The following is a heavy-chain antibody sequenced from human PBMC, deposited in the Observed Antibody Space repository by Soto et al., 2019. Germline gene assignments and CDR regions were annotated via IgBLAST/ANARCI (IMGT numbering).Heavy chain of an antibody. V-gene: IGHV3-74*01. CDR2: IDPAGSRT. CDR1: GFSLSTYW. Sequence: VQLVESGGGLFQPGGSLRLSCLASGFSLSTYWVHWVRQAPGKGLVWVSRIDPAGSRTNSADSVQGRCTVSRDNAENMVYLHVNSLRAEDTAVYYCVGDFSGGREIWGQGTMVTVSS. J-gene: IGHJ3*02. D-gene: IGHD2-15*01. CDR3: VGDFSGGREI.